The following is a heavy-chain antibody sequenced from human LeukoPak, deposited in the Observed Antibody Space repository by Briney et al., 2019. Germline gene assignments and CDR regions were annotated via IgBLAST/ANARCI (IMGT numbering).Heavy chain of an antibody. CDR2: ITNNGERT. CDR3: VTDGAGYNYDY. CDR1: GFTFSNYA. Sequence: SLRLSCAASGFTFSNYAMHWVRQAPGKGLEFVSAITNNGERTYYANSVKGRFTISRDNSRNTLFLHMGSLRSEDLAVYYCVTDGAGYNYDYWGQGTLVTVSS. V-gene: IGHV3-64*01. J-gene: IGHJ4*02. D-gene: IGHD5-24*01.